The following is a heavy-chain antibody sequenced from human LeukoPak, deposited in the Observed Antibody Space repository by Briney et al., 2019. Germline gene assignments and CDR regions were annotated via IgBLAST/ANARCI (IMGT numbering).Heavy chain of an antibody. CDR2: ISAYNGNT. D-gene: IGHD3-22*01. CDR3: ARLDDSPYGMDV. CDR1: GYTFTSYG. J-gene: IGHJ6*02. V-gene: IGHV1-18*01. Sequence: ASVKVSCKASGYTFTSYGISWVRQAPGQGLEWMGWISAYNGNTNYAQKLQGRVTMTTDTSTSTAYMEPRSLRSDDTAAYYCARLDDSPYGMDVWGQGTTVTVSS.